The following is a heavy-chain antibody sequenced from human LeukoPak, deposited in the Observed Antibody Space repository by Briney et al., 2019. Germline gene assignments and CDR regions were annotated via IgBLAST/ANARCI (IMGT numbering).Heavy chain of an antibody. CDR3: ARASKVGAANFDY. CDR2: IYYSGST. J-gene: IGHJ4*02. D-gene: IGHD2-15*01. CDR1: GGSISSYY. Sequence: SETLSLTCTVSGGSISSYYWSWIRQPPGKGLEWIGYIYYSGSTNYNPSLKSRVTISVDTSKNQFSLKLSSVTAADTAVYYCARASKVGAANFDYWGQGTLVTVSP. V-gene: IGHV4-59*01.